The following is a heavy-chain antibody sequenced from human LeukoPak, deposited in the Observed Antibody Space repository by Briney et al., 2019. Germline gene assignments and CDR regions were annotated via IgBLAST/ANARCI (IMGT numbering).Heavy chain of an antibody. CDR1: GFTFRSHG. Sequence: GGSLRLSCAASGFTFRSHGMHWVRQAPGKGLEWVAVIWYDGSNIYYADSVKGRFTISRDNSKNTLYLQMTSLRAEDTAVYYCANTPERWGQGTLVTVSS. CDR2: IWYDGSNI. CDR3: ANTPER. J-gene: IGHJ4*02. V-gene: IGHV3-33*06.